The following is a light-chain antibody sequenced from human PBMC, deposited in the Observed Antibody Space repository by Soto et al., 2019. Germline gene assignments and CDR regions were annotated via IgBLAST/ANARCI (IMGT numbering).Light chain of an antibody. V-gene: IGKV4-1*01. CDR1: QSVLYSSNNKNY. CDR2: WAS. J-gene: IGKJ2*01. CDR3: QQYYSTPPYT. Sequence: DIVMTQSPDSLAVSLGERATINCKSSQSVLYSSNNKNYLAWYRQKPGQPPKLLIYWASIRESGVPDRISGSGSGTEFTLTISSRQAEDVAVYYCQQYYSTPPYTFGQGTKLEI.